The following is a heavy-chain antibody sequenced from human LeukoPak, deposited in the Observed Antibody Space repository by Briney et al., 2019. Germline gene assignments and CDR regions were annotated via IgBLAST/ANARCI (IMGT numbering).Heavy chain of an antibody. Sequence: PGSSLRLSCAATGFTFSSFSMHWVRQAPGKGLEWVAVISYDGSNKYYADSVKGRFTISRDNSKNTLYLQMNSLRTGDTAVYYCAKGRVGANGYYYYGMDVWGQGTTVSVSS. J-gene: IGHJ6*02. D-gene: IGHD1-26*01. CDR1: GFTFSSFS. V-gene: IGHV3-30*18. CDR3: AKGRVGANGYYYYGMDV. CDR2: ISYDGSNK.